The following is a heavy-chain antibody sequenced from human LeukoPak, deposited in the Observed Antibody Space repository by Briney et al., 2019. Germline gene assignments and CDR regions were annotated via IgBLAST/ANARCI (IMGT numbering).Heavy chain of an antibody. CDR2: ISWNSGSI. CDR3: AKDISYSSSWSFDY. V-gene: IGHV3-9*01. CDR1: GFTFDDYA. J-gene: IGHJ4*02. D-gene: IGHD6-13*01. Sequence: PGGSLRLSCAASGFTFDDYAMHWVRRAPGKGLEWVSGISWNSGSIGYADSVKGRFTISRDNAKNSLYLQMNGLRAEDTALYYCAKDISYSSSWSFDYWGQGTLVTVST.